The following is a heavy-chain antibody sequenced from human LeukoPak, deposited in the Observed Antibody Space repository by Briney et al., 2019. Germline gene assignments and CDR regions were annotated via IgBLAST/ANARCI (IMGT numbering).Heavy chain of an antibody. J-gene: IGHJ4*02. CDR1: GFTFSSYA. D-gene: IGHD3-22*01. CDR2: ISGSGGST. CDR3: ARDDVGLDSSGTKSDY. Sequence: PGGSLRLSCAASGFTFSSYAMSWVRQAPGKGLEWVSAISGSGGSTYYADSVKGRFTISRDNSKNTLYLQMNSLRAEDTAVYYCARDDVGLDSSGTKSDYWGQGTLVTVSS. V-gene: IGHV3-23*01.